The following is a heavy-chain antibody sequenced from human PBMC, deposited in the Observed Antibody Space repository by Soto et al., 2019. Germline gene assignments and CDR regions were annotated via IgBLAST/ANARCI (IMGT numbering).Heavy chain of an antibody. CDR3: ARSITMVRGPYFDY. D-gene: IGHD3-10*01. V-gene: IGHV4-59*01. CDR1: GGSISSYY. J-gene: IGHJ4*02. CDR2: IYYSGST. Sequence: SETLSLTCTVSGGSISSYYWSWIRQPPGKGLEWIGYIYYSGSTNYNPSLKSRVTISVDTSKNQFSLKLSSVTAADTAVYYCARSITMVRGPYFDYWGQGTLVTVSS.